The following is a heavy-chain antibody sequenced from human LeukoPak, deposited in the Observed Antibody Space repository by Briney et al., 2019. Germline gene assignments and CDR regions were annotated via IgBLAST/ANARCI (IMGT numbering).Heavy chain of an antibody. J-gene: IGHJ4*02. CDR2: ISGFNGNT. V-gene: IGHV1-18*01. D-gene: IGHD6-19*01. Sequence: EASVKVSCKASGYTFASYGVNWVRQAPGQGLEWMGWISGFNGNTNYAQKFQGRVTMTRDTSISTAYMELSRLRSDDTAVYYCARTIAVAGHFDYWGQGTLVTVSS. CDR3: ARTIAVAGHFDY. CDR1: GYTFASYG.